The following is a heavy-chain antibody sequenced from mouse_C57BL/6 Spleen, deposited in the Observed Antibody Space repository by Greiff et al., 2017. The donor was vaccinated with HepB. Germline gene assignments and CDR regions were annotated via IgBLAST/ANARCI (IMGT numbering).Heavy chain of an antibody. CDR2: FHPYNDDT. CDR1: GYTFTTYP. Sequence: VQLVESGAELVKPGASVKMSCKASGYTFTTYPIEWLKQNHGKSLEWIGNFHPYNDDTKYNEKFKGKATLTVEKSSSTVYLELSRLTSDDSAVYYCARGSTVVATPIAYWGQGTLVTVSA. J-gene: IGHJ3*01. V-gene: IGHV1-47*01. CDR3: ARGSTVVATPIAY. D-gene: IGHD1-1*01.